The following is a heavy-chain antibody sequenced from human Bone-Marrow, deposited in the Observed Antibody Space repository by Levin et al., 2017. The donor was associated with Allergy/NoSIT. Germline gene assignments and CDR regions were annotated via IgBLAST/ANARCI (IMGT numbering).Heavy chain of an antibody. Sequence: ASVKVSCKASGGILSSYGISWVRQAPGQGLEWMGGIVPMFGTSNYAQKFQGRVTLTADESTSTAYLELSSLTSEDTALYYCARARPYEGYPLDYWGQGTLVTVSS. CDR2: IVPMFGTS. D-gene: IGHD3-16*01. J-gene: IGHJ4*02. V-gene: IGHV1-69*13. CDR3: ARARPYEGYPLDY. CDR1: GGILSSYG.